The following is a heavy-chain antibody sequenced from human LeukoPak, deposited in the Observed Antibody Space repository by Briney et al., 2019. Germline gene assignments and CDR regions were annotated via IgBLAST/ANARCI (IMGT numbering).Heavy chain of an antibody. D-gene: IGHD3-3*01. CDR2: MNPNSGNT. Sequence: ASVKVSCEASGYTFTSYDINWVRQATGQGLEWMGWMNPNSGNTGYAQKFQGRVTITRNTSISTAYMELSSLRSEDTAVYYCARGTYYDFWSGLNDAFDIWGQGTMVTVSS. J-gene: IGHJ3*02. CDR1: GYTFTSYD. CDR3: ARGTYYDFWSGLNDAFDI. V-gene: IGHV1-8*03.